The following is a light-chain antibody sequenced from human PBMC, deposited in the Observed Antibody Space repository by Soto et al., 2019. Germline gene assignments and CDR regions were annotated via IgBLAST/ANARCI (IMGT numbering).Light chain of an antibody. V-gene: IGKV1-33*01. CDR3: QQYETFSGT. Sequence: DIQMTQSPSSLSASVGDRVTITCQASQDINNYLNWYQQKPGKAPNLLIYDASNLETGVPSRFSGSGSGTEFTLTISSLQPDDFATYYCQQYETFSGTFGPGTKVDIK. CDR1: QDINNY. J-gene: IGKJ1*01. CDR2: DAS.